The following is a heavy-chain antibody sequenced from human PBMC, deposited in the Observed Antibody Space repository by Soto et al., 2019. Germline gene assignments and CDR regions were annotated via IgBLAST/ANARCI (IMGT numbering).Heavy chain of an antibody. CDR1: GYTFTSYA. J-gene: IGHJ4*02. CDR2: INAGNGNT. V-gene: IGHV1-3*01. Sequence: ASVKVSCKASGYTFTSYAMHWVRQAPGQRLELMGWINAGNGNTKYSQKFQGRVTITRDTSASTAYMELSSLRSEDTAVYYCARDRYGDAAGYFDYWGQGTLVTVSS. D-gene: IGHD4-17*01. CDR3: ARDRYGDAAGYFDY.